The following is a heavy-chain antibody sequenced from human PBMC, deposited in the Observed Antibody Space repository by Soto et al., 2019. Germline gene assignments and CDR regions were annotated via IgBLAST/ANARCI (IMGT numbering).Heavy chain of an antibody. CDR3: AIRYCTGGSCHGGDWFDP. V-gene: IGHV1-69*13. J-gene: IGHJ5*02. D-gene: IGHD2-8*02. Sequence: SVKVSCKASGVTFSYAISWVRQAPGQGLEWMGAIIPMFHTTHYAQKLQGRVTITADESTNTAYLELSRLRSEDTAVYYCAIRYCTGGSCHGGDWFDPWGQGTLVTVSS. CDR1: GVTFSYA. CDR2: IIPMFHTT.